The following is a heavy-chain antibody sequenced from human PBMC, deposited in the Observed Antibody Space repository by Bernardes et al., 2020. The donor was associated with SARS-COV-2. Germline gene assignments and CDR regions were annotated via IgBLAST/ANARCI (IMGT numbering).Heavy chain of an antibody. Sequence: ASVKVSCKTSGYTFSVFYIHCVRQAPGQGPEWMGTITPSGGDTAFAPEFQGRVTLTSDTTTSTVYMELSSLTSDDTAVYYCARGAIGSAVGALDIWGQGTMVTDS. V-gene: IGHV1-46*01. J-gene: IGHJ3*02. CDR2: ITPSGGDT. CDR1: GYTFSVFY. CDR3: ARGAIGSAVGALDI. D-gene: IGHD3-16*01.